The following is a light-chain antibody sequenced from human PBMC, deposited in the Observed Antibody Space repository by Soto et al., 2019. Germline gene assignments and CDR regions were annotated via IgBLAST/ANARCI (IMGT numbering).Light chain of an antibody. CDR1: QSVSSN. CDR3: QQSYTAPR. J-gene: IGKJ2*03. Sequence: EIVMTQSPATLSVSPGERATLSCRASQSVSSNLAWYQQKPGQAPRLLIYGASTRATGIPARFSGSGSGTDFTLTISSLQPEDFATYYCQQSYTAPRFGQGTRLEIK. V-gene: IGKV3-15*01. CDR2: GAS.